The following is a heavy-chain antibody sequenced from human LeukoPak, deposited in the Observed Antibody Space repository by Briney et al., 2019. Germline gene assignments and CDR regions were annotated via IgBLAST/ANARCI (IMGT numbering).Heavy chain of an antibody. J-gene: IGHJ4*02. Sequence: GGSLRLSCAASGFTFSDYYMSWIRQAPGKGLEWVSYISSSSSYTNYADSMKGRFTISRDNAKNSLYLQMNSLRAEDTAVYYCARDRRYSYGYRYWGQGTLVTVSS. CDR3: ARDRRYSYGYRY. V-gene: IGHV3-11*06. D-gene: IGHD5-18*01. CDR1: GFTFSDYY. CDR2: ISSSSSYT.